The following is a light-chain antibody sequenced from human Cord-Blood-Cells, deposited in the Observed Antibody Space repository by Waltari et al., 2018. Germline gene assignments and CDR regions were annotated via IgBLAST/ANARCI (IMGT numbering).Light chain of an antibody. Sequence: QSALPQPASVSGSPGQSITIPSTGTTSHVGSYILVSWYQQHPGKAPKLMIYEGSKRPSGVSNRFSGSKSGNTASLTISGLQAEDEADYYCCSYAGSSTWVFGGGTKLTVL. CDR3: CSYAGSSTWV. CDR1: TSHVGSYIL. CDR2: EGS. V-gene: IGLV2-23*01. J-gene: IGLJ3*02.